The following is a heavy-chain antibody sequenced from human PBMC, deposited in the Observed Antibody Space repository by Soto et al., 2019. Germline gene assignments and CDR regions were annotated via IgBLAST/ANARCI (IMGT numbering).Heavy chain of an antibody. CDR3: AKDISLRAPQYYPQYYYYYGMDV. CDR1: GFTFDDYA. J-gene: IGHJ6*02. Sequence: EVPLVESGGGLVQPGRSLRLSCAASGFTFDDYAMHWVRQAPGKGLEWVSGISWNSGSIGYADSVKGRFTISRDNAKNSLYLQMNSLRAEDTALYYCAKDISLRAPQYYPQYYYYYGMDVWGQGTTVTVSS. CDR2: ISWNSGSI. V-gene: IGHV3-9*01. D-gene: IGHD2-8*01.